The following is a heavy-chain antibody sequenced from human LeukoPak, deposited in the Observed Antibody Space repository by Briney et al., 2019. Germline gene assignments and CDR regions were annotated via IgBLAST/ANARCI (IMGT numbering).Heavy chain of an antibody. CDR1: GYTFTSYG. CDR2: ISAYNGNT. D-gene: IGHD6-25*01. Sequence: GASVKVSCKASGYTFTSYGIRWVRPAPGQGLAWMGWISAYNGNTNYAQKLQGRVTMTTDTSTSTAYMELRSLRSDDTAVYYCARDPRAGLGAFDIWGQGTMVTVSS. V-gene: IGHV1-18*01. CDR3: ARDPRAGLGAFDI. J-gene: IGHJ3*02.